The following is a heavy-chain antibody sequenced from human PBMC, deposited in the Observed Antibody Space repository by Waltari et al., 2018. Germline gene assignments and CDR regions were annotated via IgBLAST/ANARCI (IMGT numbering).Heavy chain of an antibody. CDR3: ARDGKGWLVHPYNWFDP. Sequence: QVQLVQSGAEVKKPGASVKVSCKASGYTFTGYYMHWVQQAPGQGLEWMGWINPNSGGTNYAQKFQGRVTMTRDTSISTAYMELSRLRSDDTAVFYCARDGKGWLVHPYNWFDPWGQGTLVTVSS. J-gene: IGHJ5*02. V-gene: IGHV1-2*02. D-gene: IGHD6-19*01. CDR2: INPNSGGT. CDR1: GYTFTGYY.